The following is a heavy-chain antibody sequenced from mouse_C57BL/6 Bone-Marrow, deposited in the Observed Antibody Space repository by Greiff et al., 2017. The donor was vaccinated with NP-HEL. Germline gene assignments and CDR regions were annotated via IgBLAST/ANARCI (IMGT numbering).Heavy chain of an antibody. CDR1: GYTFTSYW. D-gene: IGHD1-1*01. CDR2: IDPSDSYT. CDR3: ARSYYYGSRYYFDY. Sequence: QVQLQQPGAELVMPGASVKLSCKASGYTFTSYWMHWVKQRPGPGLEWIGEIDPSDSYTNYNQKFKGKSTLTVDKSSSTAYMQLSSLTSEDSAVYYGARSYYYGSRYYFDYWGQGTTLTVSS. J-gene: IGHJ2*01. V-gene: IGHV1-69*01.